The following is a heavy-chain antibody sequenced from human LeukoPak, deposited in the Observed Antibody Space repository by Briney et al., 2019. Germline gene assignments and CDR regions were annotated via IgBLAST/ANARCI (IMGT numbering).Heavy chain of an antibody. J-gene: IGHJ4*02. D-gene: IGHD6-6*01. CDR1: GYTFTSYD. Sequence: ASVKVSCKASGYTFTSYDIKWVRQATGQGVEWMGWMNPNSGNTGYAQKFQGRVTITRNTSINTAYMELSSLRSEDTAVYYCAIIAAQGFDYWGQGTLVTVSS. V-gene: IGHV1-8*03. CDR3: AIIAAQGFDY. CDR2: MNPNSGNT.